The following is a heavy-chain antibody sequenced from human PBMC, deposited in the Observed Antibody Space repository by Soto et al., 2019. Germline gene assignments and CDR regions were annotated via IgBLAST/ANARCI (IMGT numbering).Heavy chain of an antibody. CDR2: IYYIGST. V-gene: IGHV4-31*03. CDR3: SRSVFP. CDR1: GGSIRSGGYY. J-gene: IGHJ5*02. Sequence: QVQLQESGPGLVKPSQTLSLPCTVSGGSIRSGGYYWNWFRQHPGKGLEWIWYIYYIGSTYYNPSPKNRVTISLDTSKNQFSLKLSSVTAADTAVYYCSRSVFPWGQGTLVTVSS.